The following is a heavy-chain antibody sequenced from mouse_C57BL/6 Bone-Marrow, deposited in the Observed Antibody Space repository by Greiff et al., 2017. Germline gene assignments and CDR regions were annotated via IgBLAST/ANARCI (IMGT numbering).Heavy chain of an antibody. CDR3: TVYGSSPYYYAMDY. V-gene: IGHV14-4*01. D-gene: IGHD1-1*01. CDR1: GFNIKDDY. J-gene: IGHJ4*01. Sequence: VQLQQSGAELVRPGASVKLSCTASGFNIKDDYMHWVKQRPEQGLEWIGWIDPENGDTEYASKFQGKATITADTSSNTAYPQLSSLTSEDTAVYYCTVYGSSPYYYAMDYWGQGTSVTVSS. CDR2: IDPENGDT.